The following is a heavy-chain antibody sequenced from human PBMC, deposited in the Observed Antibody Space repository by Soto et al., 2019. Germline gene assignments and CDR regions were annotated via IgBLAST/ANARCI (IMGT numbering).Heavy chain of an antibody. J-gene: IGHJ6*02. V-gene: IGHV1-3*01. CDR2: INAGNGNK. CDR1: GYTFTSYV. D-gene: IGHD4-17*01. CDR3: AGAYGDPTYPYGMDV. Sequence: QVQLVQSGAEVKKPGASVKVSCKASGYTFTSYVMHWERQAPGQRLELMGWINAGNGNKKYSQKFHGRITITRDTSSSTAYMELSSMRTDDTAVYYCAGAYGDPTYPYGMDVWGQGTTVTVSS.